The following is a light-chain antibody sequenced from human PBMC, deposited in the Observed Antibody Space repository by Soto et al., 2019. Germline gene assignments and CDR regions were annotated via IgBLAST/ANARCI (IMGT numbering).Light chain of an antibody. CDR3: QQYGSSSVA. J-gene: IGKJ1*01. V-gene: IGKV3-20*01. CDR1: QSISRS. CDR2: GAS. Sequence: EIVLTQSSGTLSLTPGERATLSSRASQSISRSLAWYQQKPGQAPRLLIYGASSRATGIPDRFSGSGSGTDFTLTISRLEPEDFAVYYCQQYGSSSVAFGQGTKVDI.